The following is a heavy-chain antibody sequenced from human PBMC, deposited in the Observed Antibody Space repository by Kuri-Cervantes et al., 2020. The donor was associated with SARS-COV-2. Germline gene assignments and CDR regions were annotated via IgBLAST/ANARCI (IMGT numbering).Heavy chain of an antibody. D-gene: IGHD3-10*01. CDR2: ISSSSSYI. J-gene: IGHJ4*02. Sequence: GESLKISCAASGFTFSSYSMNWVRQAPGKGLEWVSSISSSSSYIYYADSVKGRFTISRDNAKNSLYLQMNSLRAEDTAVYYCAKDRSGSGSYYYYFDYWGQGTLVTVSS. CDR1: GFTFSSYS. CDR3: AKDRSGSGSYYYYFDY. V-gene: IGHV3-21*01.